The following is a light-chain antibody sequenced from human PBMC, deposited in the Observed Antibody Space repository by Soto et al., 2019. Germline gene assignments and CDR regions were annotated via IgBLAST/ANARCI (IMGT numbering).Light chain of an antibody. V-gene: IGLV2-14*01. CDR2: DVA. CDR1: SSDVARYNY. Sequence: QSALAQPASVSGSPGQSITISCTGTSSDVARYNYVSWYQQHPVKAPKLIIYDVANRPSGVSDRFSASKSGNTASLTISGLQADDEADYYCSSYTSSSTPYVFGTGTKVTLL. J-gene: IGLJ1*01. CDR3: SSYTSSSTPYV.